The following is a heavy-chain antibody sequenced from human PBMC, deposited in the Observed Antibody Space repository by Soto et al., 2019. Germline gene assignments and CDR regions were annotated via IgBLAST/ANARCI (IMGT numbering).Heavy chain of an antibody. D-gene: IGHD2-21*01. CDR1: GFTFSDYA. V-gene: IGHV3-23*01. J-gene: IGHJ4*02. CDR3: TKGVGVVIPVPLDY. Sequence: EVQLLESGGGLVQPGGSQRLSCAASGFTFSDYALSWVRQAPGKGLEWVSSISGSGGITYDADSVKGRFTISRDNSKNTLYLQMNSLRVEDTALYYCTKGVGVVIPVPLDYWGQGTLVTVS. CDR2: ISGSGGIT.